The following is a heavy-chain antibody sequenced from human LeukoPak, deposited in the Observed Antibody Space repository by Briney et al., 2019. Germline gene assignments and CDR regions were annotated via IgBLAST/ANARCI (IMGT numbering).Heavy chain of an antibody. D-gene: IGHD2-2*02. CDR3: ARMAPAAIYGMDV. J-gene: IGHJ6*02. CDR2: INPSGGST. CDR1: GYTFTSYY. V-gene: IGHV1-46*01. Sequence: ASVKVSCKASGYTFTSYYMHWVRQAPGQGLEWMGIINPSGGSTSYAQKFQGRVTMTRDTSTSTAYMELSSLRSEDTAVYYCARMAPAAIYGMDVWGQGTTVTVSS.